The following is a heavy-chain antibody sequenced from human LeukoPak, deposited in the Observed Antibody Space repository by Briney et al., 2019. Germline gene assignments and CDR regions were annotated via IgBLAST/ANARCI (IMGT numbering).Heavy chain of an antibody. D-gene: IGHD3-22*01. CDR2: IIAYSGHT. Sequence: ASVKVSCKASGYTLTNYGISWVRQAPGQGLEWMGWIIAYSGHTKSVQKVQDRVTMTTDTSTNTAYIELRSLRSDDTAVYYCARDPRNYYDSSGYSVNFEYWGQGTLLTVSS. CDR3: ARDPRNYYDSSGYSVNFEY. J-gene: IGHJ4*02. V-gene: IGHV1-18*04. CDR1: GYTLTNYG.